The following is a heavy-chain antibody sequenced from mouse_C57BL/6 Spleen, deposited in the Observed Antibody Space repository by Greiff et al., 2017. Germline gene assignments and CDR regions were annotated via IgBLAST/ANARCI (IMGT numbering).Heavy chain of an antibody. CDR2: ISSGGSYT. CDR3: ARHNYSNKNGYFDV. D-gene: IGHD2-5*01. Sequence: EVKLVESGGDLVKPGGSLKLSCAASGFTFSSYGMSWVRQTPDKRLGWVATISSGGSYTYYTDRVKGRFTISRDNAKNTLYLQMSSLKSEDTAMYYCARHNYSNKNGYFDVWGTGTTVTVSS. V-gene: IGHV5-6*01. CDR1: GFTFSSYG. J-gene: IGHJ1*03.